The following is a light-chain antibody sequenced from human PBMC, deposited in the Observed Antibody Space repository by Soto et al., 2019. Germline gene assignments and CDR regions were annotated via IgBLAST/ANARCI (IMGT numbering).Light chain of an antibody. Sequence: QSVLTQSPSVSAAPGQQVTISCSGSSSNIGNNYVSWYQQLPGTAPKLLIYDNNKRPSGIPDRFSGSKSGTSGTLDITGLQTGDEADYYCATWDGSLPGEVFGGGTQLTFL. V-gene: IGLV1-51*01. J-gene: IGLJ2*01. CDR1: SSNIGNNY. CDR2: DNN. CDR3: ATWDGSLPGEV.